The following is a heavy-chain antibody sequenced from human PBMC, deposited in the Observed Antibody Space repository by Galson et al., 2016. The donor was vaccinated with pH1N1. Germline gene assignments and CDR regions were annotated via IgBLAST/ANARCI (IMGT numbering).Heavy chain of an antibody. CDR1: GLPFDDYY. D-gene: IGHD3-10*01. Sequence: SLRLSCAASGLPFDDYYFMWIRQAPDRGLEWVSFIRGKRFGQTTEHAASVKGRFSISRDDSKNTAYLQMNSLKVDDTATYYCTSLRFGHNWFDPWGQGSLVIVS. J-gene: IGHJ5*02. V-gene: IGHV3-49*03. CDR3: TSLRFGHNWFDP. CDR2: IRGKRFGQTT.